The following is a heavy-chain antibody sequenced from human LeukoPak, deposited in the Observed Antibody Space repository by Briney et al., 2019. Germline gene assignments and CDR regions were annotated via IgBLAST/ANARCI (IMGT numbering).Heavy chain of an antibody. CDR2: IIGDGTRT. CDR3: LRVDDTNGHNWFDP. CDR1: GFSFSYYW. D-gene: IGHD2-8*01. Sequence: GGSLRLSCAASGFSFSYYWMHWVRQGSGKGPVWVSRIIGDGTRTDYADSVKGRFTISRDNAKSTLYLQMNSLTVEDTAVYYCLRVDDTNGHNWFDPWGQGTLVTISS. V-gene: IGHV3-74*01. J-gene: IGHJ5*02.